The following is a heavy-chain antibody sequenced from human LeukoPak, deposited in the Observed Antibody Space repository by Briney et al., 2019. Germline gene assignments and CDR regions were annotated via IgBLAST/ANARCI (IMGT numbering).Heavy chain of an antibody. Sequence: GGSLTLSCAASGFAFSSHWMHWGRQVPGKGLVWVSRINSDGSNTIYADSVEGRFTISRDNAKNTLYLQMNSLRAEDTAVYYCTRDLMDYDYGDKGGNYWGQGTLVTVSS. CDR2: INSDGSNT. V-gene: IGHV3-74*01. D-gene: IGHD4-23*01. J-gene: IGHJ4*02. CDR1: GFAFSSHW. CDR3: TRDLMDYDYGDKGGNY.